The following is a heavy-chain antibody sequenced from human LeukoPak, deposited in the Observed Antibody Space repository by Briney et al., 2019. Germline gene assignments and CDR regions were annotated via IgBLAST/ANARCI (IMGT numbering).Heavy chain of an antibody. V-gene: IGHV3-33*01. CDR1: GFSFSSYG. J-gene: IGHJ5*02. D-gene: IGHD1-26*01. CDR2: IWNDGSNK. Sequence: GRSLRLSCATSGFSFSSYGMHWVRQAPGKGLEWVAVIWNDGSNKKYADSVEGRFTISRDDSENTLYLHMNSLRAEDTAVYYCARSVGGGVTDTGDWFDPWGQGTVVTVSS. CDR3: ARSVGGGVTDTGDWFDP.